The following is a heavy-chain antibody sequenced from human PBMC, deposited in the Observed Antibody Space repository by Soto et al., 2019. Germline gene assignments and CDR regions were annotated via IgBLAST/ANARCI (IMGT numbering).Heavy chain of an antibody. V-gene: IGHV4-61*05. J-gene: IGHJ4*02. CDR1: GGSISSSIDY. Sequence: SETLSLTCTVSGGSISSSIDYWAWIRQPPGKGLEWMGYIYYSGSTNYNPSLKSRVTISVDTSKNQFSLKLSSVTAADTAVYYCARYSSGWYSPKFDYWGQGTLVTVSS. CDR2: IYYSGST. D-gene: IGHD6-19*01. CDR3: ARYSSGWYSPKFDY.